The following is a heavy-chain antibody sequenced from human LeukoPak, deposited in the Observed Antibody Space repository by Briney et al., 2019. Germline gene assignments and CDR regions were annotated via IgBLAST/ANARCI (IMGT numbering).Heavy chain of an antibody. J-gene: IGHJ6*02. V-gene: IGHV1-2*02. CDR1: GYTFSGNY. Sequence: ASVKVSCKASGYTFSGNYIQWVRQAPGQGLEWMGWINPNSGGTNYAQNFQGRVTVTRDTSISTVYMGLSRLTSDDTAVYYCARDHCASTGCYEDYYYGLDVWGQGTTVTVSS. CDR3: ARDHCASTGCYEDYYYGLDV. CDR2: INPNSGGT. D-gene: IGHD2-2*01.